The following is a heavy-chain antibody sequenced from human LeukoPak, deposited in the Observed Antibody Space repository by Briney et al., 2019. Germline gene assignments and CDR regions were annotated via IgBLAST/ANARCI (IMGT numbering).Heavy chain of an antibody. D-gene: IGHD5-12*01. CDR1: GYTFTSYG. CDR2: ISAYNGNT. CDR3: ARGYIVATFYYYYYMDV. J-gene: IGHJ6*03. V-gene: IGHV1-18*01. Sequence: ASVKVSCKASGYTFTSYGISWVRQAPGQGLEWMGWISAYNGNTNYAQKLQGRVTMTTDTSTSTAYMELRSLRSDDTAVYYCARGYIVATFYYYYYMDVWGKGTTVTVSS.